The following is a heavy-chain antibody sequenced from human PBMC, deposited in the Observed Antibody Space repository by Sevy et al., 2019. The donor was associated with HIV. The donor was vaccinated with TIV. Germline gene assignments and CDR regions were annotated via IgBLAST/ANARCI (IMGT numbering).Heavy chain of an antibody. J-gene: IGHJ4*02. CDR3: ARDPVATISAQQWLPRFDY. Sequence: ASVKVSCKASGGTFSSYAISWVRQAPGQGLEWMGGIIPILGIANYARKVQGRVTVTADKSTSTAYMELSSLRSEDTAVYYCARDPVATISAQQWLPRFDYWGQGTLVTVSS. D-gene: IGHD5-12*01. V-gene: IGHV1-69*10. CDR2: IIPILGIA. CDR1: GGTFSSYA.